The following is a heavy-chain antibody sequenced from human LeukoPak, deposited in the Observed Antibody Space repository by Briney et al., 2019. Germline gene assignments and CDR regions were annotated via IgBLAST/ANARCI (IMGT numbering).Heavy chain of an antibody. J-gene: IGHJ6*02. V-gene: IGHV4-34*01. CDR3: ARGPRGTHYYYYGMDV. CDR2: INHSGST. CDR1: GGSFSGYY. Sequence: SETLSLTCAVYGGSFSGYYWSWIRQPPGKGLEWIGEINHSGSTNYNPSLKSRVTISVDTSKNQFSLKLSSVTAADTAVYYCARGPRGTHYYYYGMDVWGHGTTVTVSS.